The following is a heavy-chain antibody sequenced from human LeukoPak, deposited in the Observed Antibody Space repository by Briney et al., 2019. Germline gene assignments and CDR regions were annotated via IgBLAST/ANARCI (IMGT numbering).Heavy chain of an antibody. Sequence: SETLSLTCAVYGGSFSGYYWSWVRQPPGKGLEWIGEINHSGSTNYNPSLKSRVTISVDTSKNQFSLKLSSVTAADTAVYYCARGHGEAFDIWGQGTMVTVSS. CDR3: ARGHGEAFDI. J-gene: IGHJ3*02. CDR2: INHSGST. CDR1: GGSFSGYY. D-gene: IGHD7-27*01. V-gene: IGHV4-34*01.